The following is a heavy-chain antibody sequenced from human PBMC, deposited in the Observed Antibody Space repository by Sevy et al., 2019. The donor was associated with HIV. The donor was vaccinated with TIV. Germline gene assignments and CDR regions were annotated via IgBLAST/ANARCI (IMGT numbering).Heavy chain of an antibody. CDR3: ATEGRDSSGYYFLYYY. D-gene: IGHD3-22*01. Sequence: GGSLRLSCAASGFTFSSYSMNWVRQAPGKGLEWVSYISSRGDIIYYADSVKGRFTISRDNAKNSLFLQMNSLRDEETAVYYCATEGRDSSGYYFLYYYWGQGTLVTVSS. V-gene: IGHV3-48*02. CDR1: GFTFSSYS. CDR2: ISSRGDII. J-gene: IGHJ4*02.